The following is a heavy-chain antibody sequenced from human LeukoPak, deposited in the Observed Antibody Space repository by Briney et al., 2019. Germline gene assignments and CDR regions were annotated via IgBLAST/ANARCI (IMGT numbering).Heavy chain of an antibody. D-gene: IGHD2-15*01. J-gene: IGHJ4*02. V-gene: IGHV1-24*01. CDR2: FNPEDGET. Sequence: ASVKVSCKVSGYSLTELSIHWVRQAPGQGLEWMGDFNPEDGETIYAQKFQGRVTMTEDTSTDTAYMELSSLRSEDTAVYYCAILEDSPAYWGQGTLVTVSS. CDR1: GYSLTELS. CDR3: AILEDSPAY.